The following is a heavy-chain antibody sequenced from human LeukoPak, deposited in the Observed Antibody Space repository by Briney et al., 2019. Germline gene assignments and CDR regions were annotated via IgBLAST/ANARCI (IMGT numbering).Heavy chain of an antibody. V-gene: IGHV3-21*01. CDR3: ARDVRVDF. J-gene: IGHJ4*02. CDR1: GFTFSSYT. D-gene: IGHD2/OR15-2a*01. CDR2: ISSSSSFI. Sequence: GGSLRLSCAASGFTFSSYTMNWVRQAPGKGLEWVSSISSSSSFIYYADSVKGRFTISRDNAKNSLSLQMNTLRAEDTAVYYCARDVRVDFWGQGTLVTVSS.